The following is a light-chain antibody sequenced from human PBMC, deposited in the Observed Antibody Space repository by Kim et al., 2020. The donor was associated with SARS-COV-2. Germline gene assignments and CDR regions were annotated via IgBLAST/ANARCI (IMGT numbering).Light chain of an antibody. CDR1: QRISTW. J-gene: IGKJ2*01. V-gene: IGKV1-5*01. Sequence: DIQMTQSPSSLSAAVGDTVTITCRSSQRISTWLAWYQQKSGEAPKLLMYKASTLESGVPSRFRGSGSATEFTLTISSLQPDDSATYYCQEYNSYWNTFGQGTNLEI. CDR3: QEYNSYWNT. CDR2: KAS.